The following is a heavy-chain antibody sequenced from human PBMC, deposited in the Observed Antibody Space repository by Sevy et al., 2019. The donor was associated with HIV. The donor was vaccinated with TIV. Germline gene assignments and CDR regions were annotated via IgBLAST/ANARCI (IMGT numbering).Heavy chain of an antibody. CDR1: GYTLSEVS. J-gene: IGHJ4*02. Sequence: ASVKVSCKVPGYTLSEVSMHWVRQAPGKGLEWMGGFVPEDGEIVYAQKLQGRVTVAEDTLTDIAYLEVTNLRSEDTATYFCVIGDTPRLTGSGTRLKDQSLNYFHFWGQGTLVTVSS. V-gene: IGHV1-24*01. D-gene: IGHD2-2*01. CDR3: VIGDTPRLTGSGTRLKDQSLNYFHF. CDR2: FVPEDGEI.